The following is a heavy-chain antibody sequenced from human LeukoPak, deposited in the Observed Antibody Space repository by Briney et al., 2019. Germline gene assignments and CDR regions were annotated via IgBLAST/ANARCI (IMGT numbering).Heavy chain of an antibody. J-gene: IGHJ3*01. CDR3: SSGGGSFGDV. D-gene: IGHD2-15*01. Sequence: DSVKVSCKASGYSFTGYYMHWVRQAPGQGLEWMGRTNPNSGGTNYAQKFRGRVTMTRDTSISTDYTELSGLRSDDTAVYYCSSGGGSFGDVWGQGTMVTVSS. CDR2: TNPNSGGT. CDR1: GYSFTGYY. V-gene: IGHV1-2*06.